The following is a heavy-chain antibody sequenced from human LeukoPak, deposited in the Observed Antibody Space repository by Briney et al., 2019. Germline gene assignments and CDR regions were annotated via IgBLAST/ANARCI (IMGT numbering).Heavy chain of an antibody. CDR1: GFTFSDSW. D-gene: IGHD3-16*01. J-gene: IGHJ6*02. CDR3: ATYTHWVAGDV. V-gene: IGHV3-7*01. CDR2: MNQDGSAK. Sequence: GGSLRLSCAASGFTFSDSWMSWVRQAPGKGLEWVANMNQDGSAKGYVDTVKGRFTISRDNARNSLYLQMSSLRPEDTAVYYCATYTHWVAGDVWGQGTTVTVSS.